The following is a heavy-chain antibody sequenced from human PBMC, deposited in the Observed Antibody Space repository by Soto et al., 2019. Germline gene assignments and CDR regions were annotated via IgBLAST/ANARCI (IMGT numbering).Heavy chain of an antibody. CDR1: GFSISDYG. Sequence: VQLVESGGGVVQPGRSLRLSCTASGFSISDYGMHWVRQAPGKGLEWVAVMSYDGVSKYYTDSVKGRFTISRDNPKNTVYLQMNSVRTDDTAVYYGERGYDSRGPDKEFDSWGQGTLVTVSS. CDR2: MSYDGVSK. D-gene: IGHD3-22*01. V-gene: IGHV3-30-3*01. CDR3: ERGYDSRGPDKEFDS. J-gene: IGHJ4*02.